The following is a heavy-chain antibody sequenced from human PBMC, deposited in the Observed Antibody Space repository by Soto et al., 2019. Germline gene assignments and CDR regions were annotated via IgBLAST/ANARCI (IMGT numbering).Heavy chain of an antibody. CDR2: INPNSGGT. V-gene: IGHV1-2*04. J-gene: IGHJ4*02. CDR3: ARDPGYNYGPANYYFDY. CDR1: GYTFTGYY. D-gene: IGHD5-18*01. Sequence: GASVKVSCKASGYTFTGYYIHWVRQAPGQGLEWMGWINPNSGGTNYAQNFQGWVTMTRDTSISTAYMELSRLRSDDTAVYYCARDPGYNYGPANYYFDYWGQGTLVTVSS.